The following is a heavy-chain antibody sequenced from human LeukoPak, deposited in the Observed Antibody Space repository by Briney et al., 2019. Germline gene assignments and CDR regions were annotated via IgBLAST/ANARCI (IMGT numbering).Heavy chain of an antibody. CDR2: ISSSSSYT. CDR1: GFTFSDYY. CDR3: ARRSTSGNFYSGMDV. Sequence: GGSLRLSCAASGFTFSDYYMSWIRQAPGKGLEWVSYISSSSSYTNYADSVKGRFTISRDNSKNTLYLQMNSLRADDTAVYYCARRSTSGNFYSGMDVWGQGATVTVS. J-gene: IGHJ6*02. D-gene: IGHD3-10*01. V-gene: IGHV3-11*03.